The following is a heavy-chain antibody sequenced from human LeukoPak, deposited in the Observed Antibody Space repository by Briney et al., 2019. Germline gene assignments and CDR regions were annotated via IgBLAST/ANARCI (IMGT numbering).Heavy chain of an antibody. Sequence: SVKVSCKASGGTFSSYTTSWVRQAPGQGLEWMGRIIPILGIANYAQKFQGRVTITADKSTSTAYMELSSLRSEDTAVYYCPDHYYDSSGYYEYFDYWGQGTLVTVSS. D-gene: IGHD3-22*01. CDR2: IIPILGIA. J-gene: IGHJ4*02. V-gene: IGHV1-69*02. CDR3: PDHYYDSSGYYEYFDY. CDR1: GGTFSSYT.